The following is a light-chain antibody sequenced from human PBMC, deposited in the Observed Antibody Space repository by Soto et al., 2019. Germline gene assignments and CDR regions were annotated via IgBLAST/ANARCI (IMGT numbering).Light chain of an antibody. CDR2: DAS. Sequence: EIVLTQSPATLSLSPGERATLSCRASQSVSDYLAWYQQKPGQAPRLLIYDASNRATGIPARFSGSGSGTDFTLTISSLEPEDFAVYYWQQRSNWPPITCGQGTRLEIK. CDR3: QQRSNWPPIT. CDR1: QSVSDY. J-gene: IGKJ5*01. V-gene: IGKV3-11*01.